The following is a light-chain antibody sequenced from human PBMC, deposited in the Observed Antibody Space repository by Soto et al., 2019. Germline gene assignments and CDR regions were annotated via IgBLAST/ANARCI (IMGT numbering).Light chain of an antibody. CDR2: EVS. CDR3: SSYAGSNGVL. V-gene: IGLV2-8*01. CDR1: SSDVGGYLY. Sequence: QSALTQPPSASGSPGQSVTISCTGTSSDVGGYLYVSWYQHHPGKAPKLMIYEVSKRPSGVPDRFSGSKSGNTASLTVSGHQPEDEADYYCSSYAGSNGVLFGGGTKLTVL. J-gene: IGLJ2*01.